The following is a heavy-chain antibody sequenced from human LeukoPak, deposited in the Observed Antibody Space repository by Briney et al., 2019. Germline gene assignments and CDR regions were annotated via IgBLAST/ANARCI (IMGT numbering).Heavy chain of an antibody. Sequence: GGSLRLSCAASGFIFSSYGMHWVRQAPGKGPEWVAVIWYDGSNKYYADSVKGRFTISRDNPKNTLYLQMNSLRAEDTAVYYCARGALDYGDYPYYFDYWGQGTLVTVSS. V-gene: IGHV3-33*01. D-gene: IGHD4-17*01. CDR2: IWYDGSNK. CDR1: GFIFSSYG. CDR3: ARGALDYGDYPYYFDY. J-gene: IGHJ4*02.